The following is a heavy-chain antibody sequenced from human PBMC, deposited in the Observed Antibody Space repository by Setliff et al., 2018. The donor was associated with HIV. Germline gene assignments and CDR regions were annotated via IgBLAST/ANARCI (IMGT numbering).Heavy chain of an antibody. D-gene: IGHD3-10*01. J-gene: IGHJ2*01. CDR3: ARSALWFGEADWYFDL. CDR2: IYKGGPT. Sequence: SETLSLTCAVSGYSISSSYWWGWIRQPPGKGLEWIGWIGYIYKGGPTYYNPSLKSRVTMSADTSKNQFSLKLRSVTAVDTAVYYCARSALWFGEADWYFDLWGRGTLVTVSS. V-gene: IGHV4-28*01. CDR1: GYSISSSYW.